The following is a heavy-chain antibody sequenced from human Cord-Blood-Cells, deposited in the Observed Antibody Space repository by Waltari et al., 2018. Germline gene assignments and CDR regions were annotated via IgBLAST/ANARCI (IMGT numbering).Heavy chain of an antibody. Sequence: QVQLVQSGAEVKKPGASVKASCKASGYTFTSYYMHWVRQAPGQGLEWMGIINPSGGSTSYAQKFQGRVTMTRDTSTSTVYMELSSLRSEDTAVYYCARNDIVVVPAALGAFDIWGQGTMVTVSS. V-gene: IGHV1-46*01. CDR3: ARNDIVVVPAALGAFDI. J-gene: IGHJ3*02. D-gene: IGHD2-2*01. CDR1: GYTFTSYY. CDR2: INPSGGST.